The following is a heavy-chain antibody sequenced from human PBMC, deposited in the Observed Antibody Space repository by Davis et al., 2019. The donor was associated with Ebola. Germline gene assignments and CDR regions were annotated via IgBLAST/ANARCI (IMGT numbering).Heavy chain of an antibody. Sequence: KVSCKGSGYSFTSYWIGWVRQMPGKGLEWMGIIYPGDSDTRYRPSFEGQVTISVDRSSSTAYLQWSSLKASDSAMYYCARQEALYGSIDNWGQGTLVTVSS. D-gene: IGHD2/OR15-2a*01. CDR3: ARQEALYGSIDN. V-gene: IGHV5-51*01. CDR1: GYSFTSYW. J-gene: IGHJ4*02. CDR2: IYPGDSDT.